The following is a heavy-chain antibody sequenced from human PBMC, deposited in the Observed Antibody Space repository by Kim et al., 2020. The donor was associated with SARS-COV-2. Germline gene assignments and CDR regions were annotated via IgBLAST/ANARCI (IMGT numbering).Heavy chain of an antibody. V-gene: IGHV4-34*01. CDR3: ARGQFSGYVGASNYGMDV. CDR1: GGSFSGYY. D-gene: IGHD5-12*01. J-gene: IGHJ6*02. Sequence: SETLSLTCAVYGGSFSGYYWSWIRQPPGKGLEWIGEINHSGSTNYNPSLKSRVTISVDTSKNQFSLKLSSVTAADTAVYYCARGQFSGYVGASNYGMDVWGQGTTVTVSS. CDR2: INHSGST.